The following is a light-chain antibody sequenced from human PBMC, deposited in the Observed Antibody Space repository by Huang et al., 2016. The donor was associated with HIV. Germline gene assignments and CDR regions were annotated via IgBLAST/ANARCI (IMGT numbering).Light chain of an antibody. CDR1: QSVYASSTSKDY. V-gene: IGKV4-1*01. CDR3: QQYYSSPQT. Sequence: DIIMSQSPESLTVSLGERATLNCRSSQSVYASSTSKDYMAWFQQKPGQPPRLLLFWASSREVGVPDRFSGSGSGTHFTLTIANRQPEDAAIYYCQQYYSSPQTFGQGTRV. J-gene: IGKJ1*01. CDR2: WAS.